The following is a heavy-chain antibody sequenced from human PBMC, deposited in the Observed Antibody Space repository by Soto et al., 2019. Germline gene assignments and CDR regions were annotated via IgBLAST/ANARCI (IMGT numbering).Heavy chain of an antibody. V-gene: IGHV1-2*04. CDR3: ARDRANITIFGVVTSRHYYGMDV. CDR2: INPNSGGT. Sequence: ASVKVSCKASGYTFTGYYMHWVRQAPGQGLEWMGWINPNSGGTNYAQKFQGWVTMTRDTSISTAYMELSRLRSDDTAVYYCARDRANITIFGVVTSRHYYGMDVWGQGTTVTVSS. CDR1: GYTFTGYY. J-gene: IGHJ6*02. D-gene: IGHD3-3*01.